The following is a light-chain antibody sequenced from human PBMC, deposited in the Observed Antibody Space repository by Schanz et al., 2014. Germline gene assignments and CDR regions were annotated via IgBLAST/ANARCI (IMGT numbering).Light chain of an antibody. CDR1: SSDVGGYNY. V-gene: IGLV2-14*03. J-gene: IGLJ3*02. CDR2: DVS. Sequence: QSALTQPASVSGSPGQSITISCTGTSSDVGGYNYVSWYQHHPGKVPKLMIYDVSNRPSGVSNRFSGSKSGNTASLTISGLQAEDEADYYCNSFTSTNTWVFGGGTKLTVL. CDR3: NSFTSTNTWV.